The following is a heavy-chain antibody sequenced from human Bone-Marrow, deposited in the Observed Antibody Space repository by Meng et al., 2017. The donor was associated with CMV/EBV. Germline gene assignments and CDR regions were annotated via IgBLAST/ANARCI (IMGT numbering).Heavy chain of an antibody. Sequence: GESLKISCAASGFTFSSYSMNWVRQAPGKGLEWVSYISSSGSTIYYADSVKGRFTISRDNAKNSLYLQMNSLRAEDTAVYYCAREGSEDAFDIWGQGTMVTVSS. CDR2: ISSSGSTI. D-gene: IGHD3-10*01. CDR3: AREGSEDAFDI. V-gene: IGHV3-48*04. J-gene: IGHJ3*02. CDR1: GFTFSSYS.